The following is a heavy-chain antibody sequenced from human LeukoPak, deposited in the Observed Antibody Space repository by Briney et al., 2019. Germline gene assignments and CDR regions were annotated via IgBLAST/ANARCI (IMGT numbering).Heavy chain of an antibody. CDR3: ARSSWYDIIDY. CDR2: VYYSGST. J-gene: IGHJ4*02. Sequence: PSETLSLTCTVSGGSIRSYYWSWIRQPPGKGLEWIGYVYYSGSTSYNPSLKSRVTILVDTSKNQFSLKLSSVTAADTAVYYCARSSWYDIIDYWGQGTLVTVSS. CDR1: GGSIRSYY. D-gene: IGHD6-13*01. V-gene: IGHV4-59*08.